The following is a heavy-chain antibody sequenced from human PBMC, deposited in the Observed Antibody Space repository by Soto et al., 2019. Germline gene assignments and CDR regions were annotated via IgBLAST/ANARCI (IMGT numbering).Heavy chain of an antibody. CDR1: RAFINSGGFY. CDR2: IFHSGST. J-gene: IGHJ5*02. V-gene: IGHV4-31*03. Sequence: SETLSLTCSVSRAFINSGGFYYSWIRQPPGKGLEWLGYIFHSGSTLYTPSLRGRLTLSADTSRNQLSLHLTSVTAADTAVYYCVRGGIAGHWFDPWGQGILVT. D-gene: IGHD2-21*01. CDR3: VRGGIAGHWFDP.